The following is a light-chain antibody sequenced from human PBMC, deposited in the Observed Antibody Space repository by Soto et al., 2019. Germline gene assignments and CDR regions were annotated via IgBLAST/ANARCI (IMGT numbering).Light chain of an antibody. V-gene: IGLV1-40*01. CDR1: SSNIGAVYD. CDR3: QSYDNSLSGWV. Sequence: QSVLTQPPSVSGAPGQRVTISCTGSSSNIGAVYDVHWYQQFPGRAPKLLIYGDSSRPSGVPDRFSGSKSGTSASLAITGLQAEDEADYYCQSYDNSLSGWVFGGGTKLNVL. CDR2: GDS. J-gene: IGLJ3*02.